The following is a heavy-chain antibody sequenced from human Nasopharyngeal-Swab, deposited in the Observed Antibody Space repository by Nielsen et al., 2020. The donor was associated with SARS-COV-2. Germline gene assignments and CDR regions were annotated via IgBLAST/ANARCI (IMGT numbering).Heavy chain of an antibody. CDR2: MDSDGSTI. CDR3: ARVVSGGSYYYYFDY. D-gene: IGHD1-26*01. CDR1: QFTFRTYW. V-gene: IGHV3-74*01. J-gene: IGHJ4*02. Sequence: GGSLRLSCSASQFTFRTYWIHWVRQAPGKGLVWVSRMDSDGSTINYADSVKGRFTISRDNAKNTLYLQMNSLRAEDTAVYYCARVVSGGSYYYYFDYWGQGTLVTVSS.